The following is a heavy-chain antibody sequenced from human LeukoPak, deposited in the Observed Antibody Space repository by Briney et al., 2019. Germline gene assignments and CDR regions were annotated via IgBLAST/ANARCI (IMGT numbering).Heavy chain of an antibody. CDR2: ISSSSSTI. CDR1: GFTFSSYS. J-gene: IGHJ5*02. Sequence: GGSLRLSCAASGFTFSSYSMNWVRQAPGKGLEWASYISSSSSTIYYADSVKGRFTISRDNAKNSLYLQMNSLRAEDTAVYYCARDAIGGNRRFDPWGQGTLVTVSS. D-gene: IGHD4-23*01. CDR3: ARDAIGGNRRFDP. V-gene: IGHV3-48*04.